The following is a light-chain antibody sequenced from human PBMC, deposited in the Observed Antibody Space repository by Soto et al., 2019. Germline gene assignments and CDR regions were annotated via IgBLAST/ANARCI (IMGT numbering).Light chain of an antibody. V-gene: IGKV1-12*01. Sequence: DIQMTQSPSILSASVGDRVTITCRASQGISTWLAWYQQKPGKAPKLLIYTASRLQTGVPPRFSGSGSGTDFTLTINSLQPEDFATYYCQHTNNFHFTFGQGTRLEIK. CDR1: QGISTW. CDR3: QHTNNFHFT. CDR2: TAS. J-gene: IGKJ5*01.